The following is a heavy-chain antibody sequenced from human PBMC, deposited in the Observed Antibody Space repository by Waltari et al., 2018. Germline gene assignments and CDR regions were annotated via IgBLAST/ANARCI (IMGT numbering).Heavy chain of an antibody. Sequence: EVQLVQSGAEVKKPGESLKISCKGSGYSFTSYWIGWVRQMPGKCLEGMGFIIPGDSETRYSPSFQGQVTISADKSISTAYLQGSSLKASDTAMYYCARQREPDSSSPLGWFDPWGQGTLVTVSS. CDR2: IIPGDSET. D-gene: IGHD6-6*01. CDR1: GYSFTSYW. CDR3: ARQREPDSSSPLGWFDP. J-gene: IGHJ5*02. V-gene: IGHV5-51*01.